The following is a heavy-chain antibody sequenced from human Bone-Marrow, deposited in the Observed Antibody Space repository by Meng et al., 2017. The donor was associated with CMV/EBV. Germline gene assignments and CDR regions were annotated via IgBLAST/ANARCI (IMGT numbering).Heavy chain of an antibody. J-gene: IGHJ4*02. V-gene: IGHV3-74*01. D-gene: IGHD3-16*01. Sequence: GESLKISCAASGFTFSFYYMTWVRQVPMKGLVWVARINSDGTETKYADSVKDRFTISRDNAKNTLYLQMNGLRADDTGVYYCARVGGRRLGFFDYWGQGTLVTVSS. CDR3: ARVGGRRLGFFDY. CDR1: GFTFSFYY. CDR2: INSDGTET.